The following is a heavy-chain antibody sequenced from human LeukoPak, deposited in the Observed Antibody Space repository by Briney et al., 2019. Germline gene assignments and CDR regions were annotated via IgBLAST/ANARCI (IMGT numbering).Heavy chain of an antibody. CDR3: ARGEYYYDSSGYYH. CDR1: GHTFDYG. J-gene: IGHJ5*02. D-gene: IGHD3-22*01. Sequence: ASVKVSCKAPGHTFDYGVSWVRQATGQGLEWMGWMNPNSGNTGYAQKFQGRVTMTRNTSISTAYMELSSLRSEDTAVYYCARGEYYYDSSGYYHWGQGTLVTVSS. V-gene: IGHV1-8*01. CDR2: MNPNSGNT.